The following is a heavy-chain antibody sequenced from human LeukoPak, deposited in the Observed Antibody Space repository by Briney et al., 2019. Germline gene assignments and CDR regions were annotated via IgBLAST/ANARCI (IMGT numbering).Heavy chain of an antibody. J-gene: IGHJ4*02. CDR2: INRDGSTT. CDR3: ARDHQSHFDY. CDR1: GFTFGSYW. Sequence: GGSLRLSCAASGFTFGSYWMHWVRHAPGKGLVWVSRINRDGSTTAYADSVKGRFTISRDNAKNTLYLQTNSLSAEDTAVYYCARDHQSHFDYWGQGTLVTVSS. V-gene: IGHV3-74*01.